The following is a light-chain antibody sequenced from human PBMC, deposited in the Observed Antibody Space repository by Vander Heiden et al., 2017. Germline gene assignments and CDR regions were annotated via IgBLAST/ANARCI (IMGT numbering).Light chain of an antibody. CDR2: AAS. Sequence: GARCAITCRASQGIRNDLGWYQQKPGKAPKLLIYAASSLQSGVPSRFSGSGSGTDFTLTISSLQPEDFATYYCLQDYNYPWTFGQGTKVEIK. CDR3: LQDYNYPWT. CDR1: QGIRND. J-gene: IGKJ1*01. V-gene: IGKV1-6*01.